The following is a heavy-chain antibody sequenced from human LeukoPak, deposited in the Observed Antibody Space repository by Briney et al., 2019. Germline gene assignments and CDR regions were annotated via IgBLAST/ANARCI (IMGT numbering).Heavy chain of an antibody. Sequence: SVKVSCKASGGTFSSYAISWVQQAPGQGLEWMGGIIPIFGTANYAQKFQGRVTITADKSTSTAYMELSSLRSEDTAVYYCARGRYSYGGHPFDYWGQGTLVTGSS. V-gene: IGHV1-69*06. D-gene: IGHD5-18*01. CDR2: IIPIFGTA. CDR1: GGTFSSYA. J-gene: IGHJ4*02. CDR3: ARGRYSYGGHPFDY.